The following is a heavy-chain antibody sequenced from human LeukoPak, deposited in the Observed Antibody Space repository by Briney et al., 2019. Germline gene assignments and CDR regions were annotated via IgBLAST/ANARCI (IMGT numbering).Heavy chain of an antibody. V-gene: IGHV4-39*01. CDR2: IYYSGST. D-gene: IGHD3-10*01. Sequence: SETLSLTCTVSGGSISSSSYYWGWIRQPPGKGLEWIGSIYYSGSTYYNPSLKSRVTISVDTSKNQFSLKLSSVTAADTAVYYCARLSGSGSTQFDYWGQGTLVTVSS. J-gene: IGHJ4*02. CDR1: GGSISSSSYY. CDR3: ARLSGSGSTQFDY.